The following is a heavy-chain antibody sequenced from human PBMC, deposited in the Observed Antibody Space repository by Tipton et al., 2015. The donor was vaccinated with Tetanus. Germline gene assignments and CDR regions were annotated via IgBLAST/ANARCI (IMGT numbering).Heavy chain of an antibody. D-gene: IGHD2-15*01. Sequence: TLSLTCAVSGVSIKRSSFYWGWIRQAPGRGLEWIGSINYSGTTYYSPPLKNRATISVDTSKNQLSLKITSVTADDTSVYYCARRPECRGGTCHWSFHLWGPGALVTLSS. CDR3: ARRPECRGGTCHWSFHL. CDR2: INYSGTT. V-gene: IGHV4-39*01. J-gene: IGHJ2*01. CDR1: GVSIKRSSFY.